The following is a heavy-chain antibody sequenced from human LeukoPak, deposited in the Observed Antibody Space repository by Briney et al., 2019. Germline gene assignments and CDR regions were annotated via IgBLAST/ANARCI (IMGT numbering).Heavy chain of an antibody. Sequence: PSETLSLTCAVYGGSFSGYYWSWIRQPPGKGLEWIGEINHSGSTNYNPSLKSRVTISVDTSKNQFSLKLSSVTAADTAVYYCARRDYSHRFDYWGQGTLVTVSS. V-gene: IGHV4-34*01. CDR2: INHSGST. J-gene: IGHJ4*02. CDR3: ARRDYSHRFDY. D-gene: IGHD4-11*01. CDR1: GGSFSGYY.